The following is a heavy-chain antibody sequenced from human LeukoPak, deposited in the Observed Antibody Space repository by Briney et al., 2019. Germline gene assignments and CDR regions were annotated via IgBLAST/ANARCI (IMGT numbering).Heavy chain of an antibody. CDR3: ARDSPRRFGPDYDVYYFDY. V-gene: IGHV3-7*01. J-gene: IGHJ4*02. CDR2: IKQDGSEK. D-gene: IGHD3-3*01. CDR1: GFTFSSYW. Sequence: GGSLRLSCAASGFTFSSYWMSWVRQAPGKGLEWVANIKQDGSEKYYVDSVKGRFTISRDNAKNSLYLQMNSLRAEDTAVYYCARDSPRRFGPDYDVYYFDYWGQGTLVTVSS.